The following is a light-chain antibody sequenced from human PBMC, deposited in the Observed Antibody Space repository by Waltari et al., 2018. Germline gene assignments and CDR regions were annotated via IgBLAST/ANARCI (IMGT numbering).Light chain of an antibody. Sequence: SYALTQPPSVSVSPGQTASITCSGDKLGAKYACWSQQKAGQSPVLVNYQNSKRPQGIPERFSGSNSGNTATLTISGTQAMDEADYYCQAWDSSTAVFGGGTKLTVL. CDR1: KLGAKY. CDR2: QNS. V-gene: IGLV3-1*01. CDR3: QAWDSSTAV. J-gene: IGLJ3*02.